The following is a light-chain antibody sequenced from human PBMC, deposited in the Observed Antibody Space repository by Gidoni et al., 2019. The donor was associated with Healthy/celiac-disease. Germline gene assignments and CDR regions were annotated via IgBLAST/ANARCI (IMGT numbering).Light chain of an antibody. Sequence: DIQLNQSPSSLSASVGDRVTITCQASQDISNYLNWYQQKPGQAPKLLIYDASNLETGVPSRFSGSGSGTDFTFTISSLQPEDIATYYCQQYDNLCTFXPXTKVDIK. CDR1: QDISNY. CDR2: DAS. J-gene: IGKJ3*01. V-gene: IGKV1-33*01. CDR3: QQYDNLCT.